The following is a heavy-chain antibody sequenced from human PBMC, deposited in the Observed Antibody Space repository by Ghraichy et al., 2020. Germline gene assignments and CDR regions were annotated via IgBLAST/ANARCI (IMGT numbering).Heavy chain of an antibody. Sequence: ESLNISCAVYGGSFSGYFWSWIRQPPGKGLEWIGEINHSASTNYNPSLKSRVTISVDTSKNQFSLKLSSVTAADTAVYYCASQPRYCGGGSCYSGLDYYYGMDVWGQGTTVTVSS. CDR2: INHSAST. V-gene: IGHV4-34*01. J-gene: IGHJ6*02. D-gene: IGHD2-15*01. CDR3: ASQPRYCGGGSCYSGLDYYYGMDV. CDR1: GGSFSGYF.